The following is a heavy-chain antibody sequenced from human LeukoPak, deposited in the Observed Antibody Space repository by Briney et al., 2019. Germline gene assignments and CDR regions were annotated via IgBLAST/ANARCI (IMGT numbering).Heavy chain of an antibody. V-gene: IGHV3-23*01. D-gene: IGHD1-1*01. CDR3: AKEWNNFKGASRPFDY. Sequence: GGSLRLSCAASGFTFSSYAMSWVRQAPGKGLEWVSAISGSGGSTYYADSVKGRFTISRDNSKNTLYLRMNSLRAEDTAVYYCAKEWNNFKGASRPFDYWGQGTLVTVSS. CDR2: ISGSGGST. J-gene: IGHJ4*02. CDR1: GFTFSSYA.